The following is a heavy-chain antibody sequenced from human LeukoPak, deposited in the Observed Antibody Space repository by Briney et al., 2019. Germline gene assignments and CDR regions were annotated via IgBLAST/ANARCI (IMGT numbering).Heavy chain of an antibody. CDR2: INPSGGST. CDR3: ARGPLEYCSGGTCYSGRNWFDP. J-gene: IGHJ5*02. Sequence: GASVKVSCKASGYTFTSYYMHWVRQAPGQGLEWMGIINPSGGSTSYAQKFQGRVTMTRDTSTSTVYMELGSLRSEDTAVYYCARGPLEYCSGGTCYSGRNWFDPWGQGTLVTVSS. D-gene: IGHD2-15*01. V-gene: IGHV1-46*01. CDR1: GYTFTSYY.